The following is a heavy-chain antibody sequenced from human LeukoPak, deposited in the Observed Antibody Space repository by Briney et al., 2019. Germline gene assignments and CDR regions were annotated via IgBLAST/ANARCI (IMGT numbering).Heavy chain of an antibody. Sequence: QPGGSLRLSCAASGFAFSSYAMSWVRQAPGKGLEWVSAISGSSGDTFYVDSVKGRFTISRDNSKNTLYLQMNSLRADDTAVYFCAKLPWVDYYDGSGYHRAFDSWGQGTLVTVSS. V-gene: IGHV3-23*01. D-gene: IGHD3-22*01. CDR2: ISGSSGDT. CDR3: AKLPWVDYYDGSGYHRAFDS. J-gene: IGHJ4*02. CDR1: GFAFSSYA.